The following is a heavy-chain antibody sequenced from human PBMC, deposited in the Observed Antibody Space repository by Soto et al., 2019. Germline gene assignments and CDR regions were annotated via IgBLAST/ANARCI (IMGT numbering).Heavy chain of an antibody. CDR1: GGSFSSHA. V-gene: IGHV1-69*06. J-gene: IGHJ4*02. CDR2: IIPMFGSP. CDR3: ASPHNSYDGTGYDY. D-gene: IGHD3-9*01. Sequence: QLQLVQSGAEVKKPGSSVIVSCKTSGGSFSSHAFSWIRQAPGQPFEWMGGIIPMFGSPNYAQKFQGRVTLTADNSTGTAYMELTSLRSDETAVYYCASPHNSYDGTGYDYWGQGTLITVSS.